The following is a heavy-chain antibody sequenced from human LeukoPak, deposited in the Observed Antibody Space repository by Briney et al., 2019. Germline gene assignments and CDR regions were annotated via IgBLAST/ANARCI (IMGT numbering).Heavy chain of an antibody. CDR1: GVSTSSAIYY. V-gene: IGHV4-39*07. J-gene: IGHJ4*02. CDR2: SNHSGST. D-gene: IGHD3-22*01. Sequence: SETLSLTCTVSGVSTSSAIYYWSWIRQPPGKGLGWIGESNHSGSTNYNPSLKSRVTMSVDTSKDQFSLKLSSVTAADTAVFYCARGTRNRHYYDSSVYVDYWGQGTLVTVSS. CDR3: ARGTRNRHYYDSSVYVDY.